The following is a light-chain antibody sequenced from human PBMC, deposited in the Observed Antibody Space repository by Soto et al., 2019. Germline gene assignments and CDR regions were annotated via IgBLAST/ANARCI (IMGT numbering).Light chain of an antibody. CDR3: QSYDSSLSGSEV. J-gene: IGLJ1*01. CDR1: NIGSKS. Sequence: VLTQPPSVSVAPGQTARITCGGNNIGSKSVHWYQQKPGQAPVLVVYDDSDRPSGIPERFSGSKSGTSASLAITGLQAEDEADYYCQSYDSSLSGSEVFGTGTKLTVL. V-gene: IGLV3-21*02. CDR2: DDS.